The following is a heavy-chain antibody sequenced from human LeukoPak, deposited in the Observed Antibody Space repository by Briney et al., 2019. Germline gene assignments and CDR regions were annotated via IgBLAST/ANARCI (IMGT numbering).Heavy chain of an antibody. D-gene: IGHD3-22*01. CDR2: IFDSGTT. Sequence: PSETLCLTCTVSGGSISRSDHYWGWIRQSPGKGLEWIGSIFDSGTTYYSPSLKSRVTIAVDTSKNQFSLRMNSVNAAVTAVYYCARDGVYYERNGYFPSAPIWGQGTMVTVSS. J-gene: IGHJ3*02. CDR3: ARDGVYYERNGYFPSAPI. V-gene: IGHV4-39*07. CDR1: GGSISRSDHY.